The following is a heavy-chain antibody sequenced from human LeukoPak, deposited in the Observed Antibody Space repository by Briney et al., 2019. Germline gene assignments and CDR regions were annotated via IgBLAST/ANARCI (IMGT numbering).Heavy chain of an antibody. CDR3: ARENWGVVVPAAIHRGYYYYGMDV. Sequence: GGSLRLSCAASGFTFSSYWMSWVRQAPGKGLEWVANIKQDGSEKYYVDSVKGRFTISRDNAKNSLYLQMNSLRAEDTAVYYRARENWGVVVPAAIHRGYYYYGMDVWGQGTTVTVSS. D-gene: IGHD2-2*02. CDR1: GFTFSSYW. J-gene: IGHJ6*02. V-gene: IGHV3-7*01. CDR2: IKQDGSEK.